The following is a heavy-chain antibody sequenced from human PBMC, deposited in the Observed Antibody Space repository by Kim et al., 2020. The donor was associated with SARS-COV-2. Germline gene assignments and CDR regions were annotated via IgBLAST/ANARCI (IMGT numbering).Heavy chain of an antibody. CDR1: GFTFDDYA. Sequence: GGSLRLSCAASGFTFDDYAMHWVRQAPGKGLEWVSLISGDGGSTYYADSVKGRFTISRDNSKNSLYLQMNSLRTEDTALYYCAKGSSSPLQYYYYYYGMDVWGQGTTVTVSS. CDR3: AKGSSSPLQYYYYYYGMDV. V-gene: IGHV3-43*02. D-gene: IGHD6-6*01. J-gene: IGHJ6*02. CDR2: ISGDGGST.